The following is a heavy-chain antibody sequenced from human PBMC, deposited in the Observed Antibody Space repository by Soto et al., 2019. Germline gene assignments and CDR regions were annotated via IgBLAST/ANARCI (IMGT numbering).Heavy chain of an antibody. Sequence: PSETLSLTCAVSGGSISSGGYSWSWIRQPPGKGLEWIGYIYHSGSTYYNPSLKSRVTISVDRSKNQFSLKLSSVTAADTAVYYCATIPAASSYYYSYGMDVSGQATTVTVSS. V-gene: IGHV4-30-2*01. D-gene: IGHD2-2*01. CDR1: GGSISSGGYS. CDR3: ATIPAASSYYYSYGMDV. J-gene: IGHJ6*02. CDR2: IYHSGST.